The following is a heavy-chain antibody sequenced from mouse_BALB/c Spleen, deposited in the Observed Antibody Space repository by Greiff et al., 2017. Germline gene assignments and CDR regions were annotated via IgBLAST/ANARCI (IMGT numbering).Heavy chain of an antibody. CDR1: GYTFTSYW. V-gene: IGHV1-87*01. J-gene: IGHJ4*01. CDR2: IYPGDGDT. CDR3: AREGGYSYAMDY. D-gene: IGHD2-3*01. Sequence: VQLQQSGAELARPGASVKLSCKASGYTFTSYWMQWVKQRPGQGLEWIGAIYPGDGDTRYTQKFKGKATLTADKSSSTAYMQLSSLASEDSAVYYCAREGGYSYAMDYWGQGTSVTVSS.